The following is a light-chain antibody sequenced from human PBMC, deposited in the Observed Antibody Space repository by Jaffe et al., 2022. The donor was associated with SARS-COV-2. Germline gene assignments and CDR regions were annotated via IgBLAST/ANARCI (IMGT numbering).Light chain of an antibody. CDR2: TAS. V-gene: IGKV1-39*01. CDR1: QSISTY. CDR3: QQTDSTPRN. Sequence: DIQMTQSPSSLSASVGDRVTITCRASQSISTYLNWYQQKPGKAPRLLIYTASSLQSGVPSRFSGSGSGTDFTLTISSLQPEDFATYYCQQTDSTPRNFGQGTTLEIK. J-gene: IGKJ2*01.